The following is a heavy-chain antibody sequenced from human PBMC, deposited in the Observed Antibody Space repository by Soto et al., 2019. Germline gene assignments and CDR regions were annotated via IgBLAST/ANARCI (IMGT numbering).Heavy chain of an antibody. CDR1: GGTISTYY. D-gene: IGHD3-10*01. Sequence: SETVSLTCTVSGGTISTYYWSWIRQPAGKGLEWIGRVYTSGSTNYNPSLKSRVTMSEDTSKNQFSLKLSSVTAADTAVYYCASKARPYGSGSYSDYWGQGTLVTVSS. CDR3: ASKARPYGSGSYSDY. CDR2: VYTSGST. J-gene: IGHJ4*02. V-gene: IGHV4-4*07.